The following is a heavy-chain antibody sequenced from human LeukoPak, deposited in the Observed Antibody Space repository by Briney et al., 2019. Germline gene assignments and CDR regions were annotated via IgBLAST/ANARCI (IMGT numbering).Heavy chain of an antibody. CDR2: INPNSGGT. CDR1: GYTFTSYY. J-gene: IGHJ6*03. Sequence: ASVKVSCKASGYTFTSYYMHWVRQAPGQGLEWMGWINPNSGGTNYAQKFQGRVTMTRDTSISTAYMELSRLRSDDTAVYYCARVPAATRPHYYMDVWGKGTTVTISS. CDR3: ARVPAATRPHYYMDV. V-gene: IGHV1-2*02. D-gene: IGHD2-15*01.